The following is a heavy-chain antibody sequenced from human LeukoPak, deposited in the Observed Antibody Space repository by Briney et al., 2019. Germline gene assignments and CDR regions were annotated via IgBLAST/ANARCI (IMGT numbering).Heavy chain of an antibody. D-gene: IGHD1-7*01. J-gene: IGHJ1*01. CDR2: IYYSGST. Sequence: SETLSLTCTVSGGSISSSSYYWGWIRQPPGKGLEWIGSIYYSGSTYYNPSLKSRVTISVDTSKNQFSLKLSSVTAADTAVYYCARRGITGTTKHWGQGTLVTVS. CDR1: GGSISSSSYY. V-gene: IGHV4-39*01. CDR3: ARRGITGTTKH.